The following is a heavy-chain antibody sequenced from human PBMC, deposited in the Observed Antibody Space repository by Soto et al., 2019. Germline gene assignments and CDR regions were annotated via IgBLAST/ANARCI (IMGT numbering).Heavy chain of an antibody. CDR2: ISGSGETP. D-gene: IGHD3-10*01. Sequence: GGSLRLSCAASGFTFSNYPMSWVRQAPGKGLEWVSGISGSGETPYYADSVKGRFTISRDNYKNMLYLQMNSLRAEDTAVYYCEKDRRITMVREVLRAFDSWGQGNLVTVSS. V-gene: IGHV3-23*01. J-gene: IGHJ4*01. CDR1: GFTFSNYP. CDR3: EKDRRITMVREVLRAFDS.